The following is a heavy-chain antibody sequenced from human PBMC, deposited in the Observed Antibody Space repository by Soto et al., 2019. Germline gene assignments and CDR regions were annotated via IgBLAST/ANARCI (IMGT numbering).Heavy chain of an antibody. CDR3: AGVWS. Sequence: EVQLLESGGGLVQPGGSLRLCCAASGITFSSSVMSWARQAPGKGLEWVSEITGSGDSTHYADSVKGRFTMSRDNSKNTLYLQMNSLRPEDTAVYYCAGVWSWGQGTLVTVSS. CDR1: GITFSSSV. D-gene: IGHD3-10*01. V-gene: IGHV3-23*01. CDR2: ITGSGDST. J-gene: IGHJ5*02.